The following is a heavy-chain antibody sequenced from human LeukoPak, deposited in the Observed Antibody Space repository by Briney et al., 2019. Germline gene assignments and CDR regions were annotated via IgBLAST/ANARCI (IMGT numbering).Heavy chain of an antibody. V-gene: IGHV3-9*01. CDR2: ISWNSGSI. Sequence: GGSLRLSCAASGFTFDDYAMHWVRQAPGKGLEWVSGISWNSGSIGYADSVKGRFTISRDNAKNSLYLQMNSPRAEDTALYYCAKTGYSSSWYAGLDYWGQGALVTVSS. CDR1: GFTFDDYA. J-gene: IGHJ4*02. D-gene: IGHD6-13*01. CDR3: AKTGYSSSWYAGLDY.